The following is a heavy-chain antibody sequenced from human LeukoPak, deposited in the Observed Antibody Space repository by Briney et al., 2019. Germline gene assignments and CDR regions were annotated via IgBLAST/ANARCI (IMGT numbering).Heavy chain of an antibody. CDR3: ARAHYDILTGYPREYNWFDP. Sequence: SETLSLTCAVYGGSFSGYYWGWIRQPPGKGLEWIGEINHSGSTNYNPSLKSRVTISVDTSKNQFSLKLSSVTAADTAVYYCARAHYDILTGYPREYNWFDPWGQGTLVTVSS. V-gene: IGHV4-34*01. D-gene: IGHD3-9*01. CDR1: GGSFSGYY. CDR2: INHSGST. J-gene: IGHJ5*02.